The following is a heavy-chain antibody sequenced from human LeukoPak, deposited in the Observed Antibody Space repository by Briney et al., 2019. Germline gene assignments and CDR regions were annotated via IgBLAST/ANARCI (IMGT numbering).Heavy chain of an antibody. CDR2: ISDSGGSA. D-gene: IGHD3-16*01. CDR1: GFTFSSYA. V-gene: IGHV3-23*01. CDR3: AKDTSGYFDY. J-gene: IGHJ4*02. Sequence: PGGSLRLSCAASGFTFSSYAMNWVRQAPGKGLEWVSGISDSGGSAYYADSVKGRFTISRDNSKNTLYLQMNSLRAEDTAVYYCAKDTSGYFDYWGQGTLVTVSS.